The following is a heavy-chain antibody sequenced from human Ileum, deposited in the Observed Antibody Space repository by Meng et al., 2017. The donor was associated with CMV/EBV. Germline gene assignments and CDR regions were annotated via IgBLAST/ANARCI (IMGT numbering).Heavy chain of an antibody. V-gene: IGHV1-69*05. D-gene: IGHD6-13*01. CDR1: GGTLGNHG. Sequence: SVKVSCKAPGGTLGNHGISWVRQATGQGLEGMGGSVPTFGSTTYAQKFQGRVTITTDESTSTADMDLSSLRSEDTAIYYCARRRAAPGTHYSYYGMDVWGQGTTVTVSS. J-gene: IGHJ6*02. CDR3: ARRRAAPGTHYSYYGMDV. CDR2: SVPTFGST.